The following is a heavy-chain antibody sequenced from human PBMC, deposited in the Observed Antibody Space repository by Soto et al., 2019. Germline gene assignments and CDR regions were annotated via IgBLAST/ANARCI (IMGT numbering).Heavy chain of an antibody. CDR2: IYYSGST. CDR1: GGSISSYY. J-gene: IGHJ4*02. D-gene: IGHD1-20*01. V-gene: IGHV4-59*08. Sequence: SETLSLTCTVSGGSISSYYWSWIRQPPGKGLEWIGYIYYSGSTNYNPSLKSRVTISVDTSKNQFSLKLSSVTAADTAVYYCARRYGGIIYYCGQGTLVTVYS. CDR3: ARRYGGIIYY.